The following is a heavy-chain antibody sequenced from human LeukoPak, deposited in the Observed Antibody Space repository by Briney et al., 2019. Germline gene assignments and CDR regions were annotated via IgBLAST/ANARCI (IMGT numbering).Heavy chain of an antibody. CDR3: ARDSGGPAF. J-gene: IGHJ4*02. Sequence: SETLSLTCTVSGVSVSSGSYYWSWIRQPPGKGLEWIGYIYYSGSTNYNPSLKSRVTISVDTSKNQFSLKLSSVTAADTAVYYCARDSGGPAFWGQGTLVTVSS. D-gene: IGHD2-15*01. CDR2: IYYSGST. CDR1: GVSVSSGSYY. V-gene: IGHV4-61*01.